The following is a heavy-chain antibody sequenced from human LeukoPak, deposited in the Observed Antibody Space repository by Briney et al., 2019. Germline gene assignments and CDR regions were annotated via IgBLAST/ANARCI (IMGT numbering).Heavy chain of an antibody. J-gene: IGHJ4*02. D-gene: IGHD1-26*01. CDR3: ARHRMEVGAVRH. CDR1: GGSISSYY. V-gene: IGHV4-59*08. CDR2: IYYSGST. Sequence: SETLTLTCTVSGGSISSYYWSWIRQPPGKGLEWIGYIYYSGSTNYNPSLKSRVTISVDTSKNQFSLKLSSVTAADTAVYYCARHRMEVGAVRHWGQGTLVTVSS.